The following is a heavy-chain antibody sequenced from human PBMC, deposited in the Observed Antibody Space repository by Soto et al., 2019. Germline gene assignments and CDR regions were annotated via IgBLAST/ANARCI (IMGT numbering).Heavy chain of an antibody. CDR2: ISYDGSNK. Sequence: QVQLVESGGGVVQPGRSLRLSCAASGFTFSSYAMHWVRQAPGKGLEWVAVISYDGSNKYYADSVKGRFTISRDNSKNTLYLQMNGLRAEDTAVYYCARDQVPRTWTDTYNWFDPWGQGTLVTVSS. CDR3: ARDQVPRTWTDTYNWFDP. D-gene: IGHD5-18*01. CDR1: GFTFSSYA. V-gene: IGHV3-30-3*01. J-gene: IGHJ5*02.